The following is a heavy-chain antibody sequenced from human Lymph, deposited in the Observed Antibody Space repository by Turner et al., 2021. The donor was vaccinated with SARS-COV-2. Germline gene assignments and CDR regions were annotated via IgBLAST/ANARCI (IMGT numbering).Heavy chain of an antibody. CDR3: ARGGVDTAMVRYYYYGMDV. J-gene: IGHJ6*02. Sequence: QVQLQRRGAGLLKPSETLSLTCAVYGGSFSGYYWSWIRQPPGKGLEWIGEINHSGSTNYNPSLKSRVTISVDTSKNQFSLKLSSVTAADTAVYYCARGGVDTAMVRYYYYGMDVWGQGTTVTVSS. CDR1: GGSFSGYY. V-gene: IGHV4-34*01. CDR2: INHSGST. D-gene: IGHD5-18*01.